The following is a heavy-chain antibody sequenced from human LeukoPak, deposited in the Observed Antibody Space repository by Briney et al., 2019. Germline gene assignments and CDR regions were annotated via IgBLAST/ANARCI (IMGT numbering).Heavy chain of an antibody. CDR1: GYTFTSYY. CDR3: ARDHYGDPFFDY. CDR2: INPSGGST. Sequence: ASVKVSCKASGYTFTSYYMHWVRQAPGQGLEWMGIINPSGGSTSYAQKFQGRVTMTRDMSTSTVYMELSSLRSEDTAVYYCARDHYGDPFFDYWGQGTLVTVSS. J-gene: IGHJ4*02. D-gene: IGHD4-17*01. V-gene: IGHV1-46*01.